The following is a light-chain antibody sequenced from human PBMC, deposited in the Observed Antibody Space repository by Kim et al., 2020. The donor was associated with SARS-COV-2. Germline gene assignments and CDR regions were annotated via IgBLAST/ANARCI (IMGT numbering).Light chain of an antibody. V-gene: IGKV3-20*01. CDR1: QSVSSSY. CDR2: GAA. Sequence: SPGERATLPCRASQSVSSSYLAWYQQKPGQAPRLLIYGAASRATGIPDRFSGSGSGTDFTRTISRLEPEDFAVYYCQQYGSSPLTFGGGTKVDIK. J-gene: IGKJ4*01. CDR3: QQYGSSPLT.